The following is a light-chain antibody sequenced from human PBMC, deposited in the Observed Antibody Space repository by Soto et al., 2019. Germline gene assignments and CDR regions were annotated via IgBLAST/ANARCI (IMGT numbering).Light chain of an antibody. J-gene: IGKJ1*01. CDR2: AAS. Sequence: DTQMTNSPPSRSASVGDRVTIPCRASQAISNYLAWYQQRPGKVPKLLIYAASTLQSGVPSRFSGSGSGTDFTLTISSLQPEDVATYYCQKYSSAPWTFGQGTKVEIK. CDR1: QAISNY. CDR3: QKYSSAPWT. V-gene: IGKV1-27*01.